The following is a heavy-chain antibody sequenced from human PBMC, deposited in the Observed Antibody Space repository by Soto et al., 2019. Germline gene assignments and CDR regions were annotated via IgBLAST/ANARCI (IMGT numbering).Heavy chain of an antibody. D-gene: IGHD2-15*01. CDR3: ARGGLIVVVVATTALGI. V-gene: IGHV1-46*01. CDR1: GYTFTSYY. Sequence: QVQLVQSGAEVKKPGASVKVSCKASGYTFTSYYMHWVRQAPGQGLEWMGIINPSGGSTSYAQRFQGRVTMTRDTSTSTVYMELSSLRSEDTAVYYCARGGLIVVVVATTALGIWGQGTMVTVSS. J-gene: IGHJ3*02. CDR2: INPSGGST.